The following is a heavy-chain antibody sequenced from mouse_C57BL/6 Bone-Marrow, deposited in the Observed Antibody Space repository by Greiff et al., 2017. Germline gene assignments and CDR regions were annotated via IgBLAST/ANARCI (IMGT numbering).Heavy chain of an antibody. D-gene: IGHD2-5*01. CDR1: GYTFTSYW. CDR2: IYPGSGST. V-gene: IGHV1-55*01. CDR3: ARKGDSNYGGVYFDY. J-gene: IGHJ2*01. Sequence: QVQLQQPGAELVKPGASVKMSCKASGYTFTSYWITWVKQRPGQGLEWIGDIYPGSGSTNYNEKFKSKATLTVDTSSSTAYMQLSSLTSEDSAVYYCARKGDSNYGGVYFDYWGQGTTLTVSS.